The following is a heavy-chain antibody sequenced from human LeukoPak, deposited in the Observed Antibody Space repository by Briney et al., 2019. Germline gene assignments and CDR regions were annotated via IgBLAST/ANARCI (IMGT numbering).Heavy chain of an antibody. Sequence: GGSLRLSCVASGFTFSSYEMTWVRQAPGKGLEWVSSISSSSSYIYYADSVKGRFTISRDNAKNSLYLQMNSLRAEDAAVYYCARGYSNDELDYWGQGTLVTVSS. CDR2: ISSSSSYI. CDR1: GFTFSSYE. V-gene: IGHV3-21*01. J-gene: IGHJ4*02. CDR3: ARGYSNDELDY. D-gene: IGHD4-11*01.